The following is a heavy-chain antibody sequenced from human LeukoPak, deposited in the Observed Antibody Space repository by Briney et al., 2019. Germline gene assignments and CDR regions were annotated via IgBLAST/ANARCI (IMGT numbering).Heavy chain of an antibody. D-gene: IGHD2-2*01. Sequence: PSETLSLTCAVYGGSFSGYYWSWIRQPPGKGLEWIGEINHSGSTNYNPSLKSRVTISVDTSKNQFSLKLSSVTAADTAVYYCARGASPLPVVPAAADYRGQGTLVTVSS. V-gene: IGHV4-34*01. CDR2: INHSGST. CDR1: GGSFSGYY. J-gene: IGHJ4*02. CDR3: ARGASPLPVVPAAADY.